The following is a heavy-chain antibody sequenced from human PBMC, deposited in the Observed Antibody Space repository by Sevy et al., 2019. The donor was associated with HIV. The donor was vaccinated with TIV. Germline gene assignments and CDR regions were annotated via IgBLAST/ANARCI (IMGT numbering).Heavy chain of an antibody. D-gene: IGHD4-17*01. Sequence: GGSLRLSCAASGFTFSSYGMHWVRQGPGKGLEWVAVIWCDGSNTYYADSVKGRFTISRDIAKNTLHLRMNSLRAEDTAVYYCARDLEFYDSGDYGPAFMPDYWGQGTLVTVSS. J-gene: IGHJ4*02. CDR2: IWCDGSNT. V-gene: IGHV3-33*01. CDR1: GFTFSSYG. CDR3: ARDLEFYDSGDYGPAFMPDY.